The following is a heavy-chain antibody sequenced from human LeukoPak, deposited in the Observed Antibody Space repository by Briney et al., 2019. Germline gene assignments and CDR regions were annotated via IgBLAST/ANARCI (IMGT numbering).Heavy chain of an antibody. V-gene: IGHV3-9*01. CDR1: GFTFDDYA. D-gene: IGHD2-2*01. CDR2: ISWNSGSI. Sequence: GRSLRLSCAASGFTFDDYAMHWVRQAPGKGLEWVSGISWNSGSIGYADSVEGRFTISRDNAKNSLYLQMNSLRAEDTALYYCAKDMAPDIVVVPAAQQSSYYYYGMDVWGQGTTVTVSS. J-gene: IGHJ6*02. CDR3: AKDMAPDIVVVPAAQQSSYYYYGMDV.